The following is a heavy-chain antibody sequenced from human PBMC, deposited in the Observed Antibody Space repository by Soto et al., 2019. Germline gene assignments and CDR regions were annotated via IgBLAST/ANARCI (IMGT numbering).Heavy chain of an antibody. Sequence: PSETLSLTCTVSGGSISSSSYYWGWIRQPPGKGLEWIGSIYYSGSTYYNPSLKSRVTISVDTSKNQFSLKLSSVTAADTAVYYCVRPQGRYYYYYMDVWGKGTTVTVYS. CDR3: VRPQGRYYYYYMDV. D-gene: IGHD3-10*01. CDR2: IYYSGST. J-gene: IGHJ6*03. CDR1: GGSISSSSYY. V-gene: IGHV4-39*01.